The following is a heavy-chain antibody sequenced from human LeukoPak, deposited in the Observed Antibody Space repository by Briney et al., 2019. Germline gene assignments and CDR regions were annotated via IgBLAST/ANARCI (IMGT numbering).Heavy chain of an antibody. D-gene: IGHD3-10*01. CDR1: GGSISSSSYY. CDR2: IYYSGST. CDR3: ARGRDGSGSYAGY. Sequence: PSETLSLTCTVSGGSISSSSYYWGWIRLPPGKGLEWIGSIYYSGSTYYNPSLKSRVTISVDTSKNQFSLKLSSVTAADTAVYYCARGRDGSGSYAGYWGQGTLVTVSS. V-gene: IGHV4-39*01. J-gene: IGHJ4*02.